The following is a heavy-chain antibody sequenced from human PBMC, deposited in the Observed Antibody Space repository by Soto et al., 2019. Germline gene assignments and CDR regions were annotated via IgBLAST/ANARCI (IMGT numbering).Heavy chain of an antibody. Sequence: QVQLVESGGGVVQPGRSLRLSCAASGFTFSSYGMHWVRQAPGKGLEWVAVISYDGSNKYYADSVKGRFTISRDNSKNTLYLQMNSLRAEDTAVYYCAKDLVVPAAKPYYYGMDVW. D-gene: IGHD2-2*02. CDR1: GFTFSSYG. J-gene: IGHJ6*01. V-gene: IGHV3-30*18. CDR2: ISYDGSNK. CDR3: AKDLVVPAAKPYYYGMDV.